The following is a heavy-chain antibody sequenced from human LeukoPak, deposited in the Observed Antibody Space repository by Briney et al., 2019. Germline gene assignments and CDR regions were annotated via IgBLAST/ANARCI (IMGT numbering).Heavy chain of an antibody. J-gene: IGHJ3*02. Sequence: RGESLKISCKGSGYSFNTYLIGWVREMPGKGLEWVGVFFPRDADTKYSPSFQCQGPISADKSIRTPYLPWSSLKASHTAVYHCARPQDFGLTGMNAFDIWGQGTMVTVSS. V-gene: IGHV5-51*01. CDR1: GYSFNTYL. CDR3: ARPQDFGLTGMNAFDI. CDR2: FFPRDADT. D-gene: IGHD7-27*01.